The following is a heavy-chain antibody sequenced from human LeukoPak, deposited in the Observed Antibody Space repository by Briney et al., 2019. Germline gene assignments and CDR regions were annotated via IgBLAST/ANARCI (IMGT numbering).Heavy chain of an antibody. D-gene: IGHD1-26*01. CDR1: GGSISSYY. Sequence: SETLSLTCTVSGGSISSYYWSWIRQPPGKGLEWIGYIYYSGSTNYNPSLKSRVTISVDTSKNQFSLKLSSVTAADTAVYYCARLIVGATYFDYWGQGTLVTASS. J-gene: IGHJ4*02. CDR3: ARLIVGATYFDY. CDR2: IYYSGST. V-gene: IGHV4-59*01.